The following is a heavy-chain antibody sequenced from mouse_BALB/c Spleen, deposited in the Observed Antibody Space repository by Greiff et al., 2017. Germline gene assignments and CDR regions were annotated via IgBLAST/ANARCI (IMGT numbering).Heavy chain of an antibody. Sequence: EVKVVESGGDLVKPGGSLKLSCAASGFTFSSYGMSWVRQTPDKRLEWVATISSGGSYTYYPDSVKGRFTISRDNAKNTLYLQMSSLKSEDTAMYYCARQEGRGRTWFAYWGQGTLVTVSA. CDR3: ARQEGRGRTWFAY. CDR1: GFTFSSYG. V-gene: IGHV5-6*01. CDR2: ISSGGSYT. J-gene: IGHJ3*01. D-gene: IGHD3-3*01.